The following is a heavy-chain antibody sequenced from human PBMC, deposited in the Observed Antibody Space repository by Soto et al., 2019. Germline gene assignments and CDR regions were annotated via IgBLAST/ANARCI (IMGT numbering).Heavy chain of an antibody. CDR3: ARDPLTFGGVRDY. J-gene: IGHJ4*02. V-gene: IGHV4-31*03. D-gene: IGHD3-16*01. CDR1: GGSISSGGYY. Sequence: SETLSLTCTVSGGSISSGGYYWSWIRQHLGKGLEWIGYIYYSGSTYYNPSLKSRVTISVDTSKNQFSLKLSSVTAADTAVYYCARDPLTFGGVRDYWGQGTLVTVSS. CDR2: IYYSGST.